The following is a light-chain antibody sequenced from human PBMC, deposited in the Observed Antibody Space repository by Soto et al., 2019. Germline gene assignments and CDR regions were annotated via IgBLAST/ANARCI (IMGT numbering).Light chain of an antibody. CDR3: QQYDSSWT. Sequence: EIVLTQSPATLSLSPGERATLSCRASESVSTFLAWYQQKPGQAPRLLIYEASSRATGIPDRFSGSGSGTDFTLTISRLEPEDFAVYYCQQYDSSWTFGQGTKVDIK. CDR1: ESVSTF. J-gene: IGKJ1*01. V-gene: IGKV3-20*01. CDR2: EAS.